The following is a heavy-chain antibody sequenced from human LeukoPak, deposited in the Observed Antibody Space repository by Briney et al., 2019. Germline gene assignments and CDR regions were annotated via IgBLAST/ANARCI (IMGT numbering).Heavy chain of an antibody. Sequence: SVKVSCKASGYTFTGYYMHWVRQAPGQGLEWMGRIIPILGIANYAQKFQGRVTITADKSTSTAYMELSSLRSEDTAVYYCARGMSTIFGAFDYWGQGTLVTVSS. J-gene: IGHJ4*02. CDR2: IIPILGIA. CDR3: ARGMSTIFGAFDY. V-gene: IGHV1-69*04. CDR1: GYTFTGYY. D-gene: IGHD3-3*01.